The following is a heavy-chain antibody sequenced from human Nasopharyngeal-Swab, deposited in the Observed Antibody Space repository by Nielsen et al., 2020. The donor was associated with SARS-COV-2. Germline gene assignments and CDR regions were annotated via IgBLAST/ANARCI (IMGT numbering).Heavy chain of an antibody. CDR2: IYYSGST. D-gene: IGHD7-27*01. V-gene: IGHV4-39*02. CDR3: ARDDLTAYDAFDI. Sequence: GSLRLSCTVSGGSISSSSYYWGWIRQPPGKGLEWIGSIYYSGSTYYHPSLKSRVTISVDTSKNQFSLKLSSVTAADTAVYYCARDDLTAYDAFDIWGQGTMVTVSS. J-gene: IGHJ3*02. CDR1: GGSISSSSYY.